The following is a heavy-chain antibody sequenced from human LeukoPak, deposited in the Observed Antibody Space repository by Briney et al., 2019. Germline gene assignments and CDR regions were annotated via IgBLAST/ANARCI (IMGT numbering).Heavy chain of an antibody. J-gene: IGHJ4*02. V-gene: IGHV3-23*01. CDR1: GFTFSSNA. CDR2: INDRGTNT. D-gene: IGHD1-1*01. Sequence: GGSLRLSCTPSGFTFSSNAMTWVRQAPGEGLEWVSSINDRGTNTYYTDSVRGRFTISRDNSKNRLFLQMNSLRAEDTAFYYCARCPRDNWRGGFDYWGQGALVTVSS. CDR3: ARCPRDNWRGGFDY.